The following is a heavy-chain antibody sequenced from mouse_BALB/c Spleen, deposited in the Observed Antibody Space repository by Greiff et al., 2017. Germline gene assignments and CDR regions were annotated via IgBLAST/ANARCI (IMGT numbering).Heavy chain of an antibody. J-gene: IGHJ4*01. V-gene: IGHV14-3*02. CDR2: IDPANGNT. CDR3: ALDGYYAMDY. CDR1: GFNIKDTY. Sequence: EVKLVESGAELVKPGASVKLSCTASGFNIKDTYMHWVKQRPEQGLEWIGRIDPANGNTKYDPKFQGKATITADTSSNTAYLQLSSLTSEDTAVYYCALDGYYAMDYWGQGTSVTVSS. D-gene: IGHD2-3*01.